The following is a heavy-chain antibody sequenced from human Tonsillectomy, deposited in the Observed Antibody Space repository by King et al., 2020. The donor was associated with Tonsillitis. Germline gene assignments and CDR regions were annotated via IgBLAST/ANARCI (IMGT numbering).Heavy chain of an antibody. Sequence: VQLVESGPGLVKPSETLSLTCTVSGGSISSYYWSWIRQPAGKGLEWIGRIYTSGSTNYNPSLQSRVTMSVDTSKNQFSLKLSSVTAADTAVYYCARDWDYGSGSASLDYWGQGTLVTVSS. V-gene: IGHV4-4*07. J-gene: IGHJ4*02. CDR3: ARDWDYGSGSASLDY. CDR1: GGSISSYY. CDR2: IYTSGST. D-gene: IGHD3-10*01.